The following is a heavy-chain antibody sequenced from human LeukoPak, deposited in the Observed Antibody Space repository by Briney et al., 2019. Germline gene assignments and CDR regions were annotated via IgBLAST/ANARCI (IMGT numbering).Heavy chain of an antibody. CDR2: IKYDGSEK. D-gene: IGHD3-9*01. V-gene: IGHV3-7*03. CDR3: ANSISLTQ. CDR1: GFILNNFW. Sequence: GGSLSLSCVASGFILNNFWMSWVRQAPGRGLEWVAKIKYDGSEKYYVDSVKGRFTISRDNAKNSLYLQMNTLRADDTAVYYCANSISLTQWGRGTLVTVSS. J-gene: IGHJ4*02.